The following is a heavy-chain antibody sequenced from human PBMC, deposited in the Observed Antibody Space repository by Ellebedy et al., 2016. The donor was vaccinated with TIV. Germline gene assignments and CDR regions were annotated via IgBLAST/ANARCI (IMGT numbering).Heavy chain of an antibody. D-gene: IGHD3-10*01. Sequence: GGSLRLXCAASGFSFSNYDLHWVRQTTGKGLEWVSAIGIAGETYYSGSVKGRFTISRENAKNSLYLQMNSVRVGDTAVYYCARESGGAFRKEFDLWGRGTLVTVSS. V-gene: IGHV3-13*01. CDR1: GFSFSNYD. J-gene: IGHJ2*01. CDR2: IGIAGET. CDR3: ARESGGAFRKEFDL.